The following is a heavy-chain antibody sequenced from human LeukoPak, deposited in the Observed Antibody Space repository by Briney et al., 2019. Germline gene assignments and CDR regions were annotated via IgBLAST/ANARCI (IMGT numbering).Heavy chain of an antibody. Sequence: RPGGCLRLAWAASGFSVSSSAMGWVRQAPGKGLEWVAIIWYDGTNKYYADYVKGRCTISRDNSNNPLYLQMNSLSAEDTAVYYCAREVRTAAYYFDYWGQGTLVTVSS. V-gene: IGHV3-33*01. CDR1: GFSVSSSA. CDR2: IWYDGTNK. CDR3: AREVRTAAYYFDY. D-gene: IGHD3-10*01. J-gene: IGHJ4*02.